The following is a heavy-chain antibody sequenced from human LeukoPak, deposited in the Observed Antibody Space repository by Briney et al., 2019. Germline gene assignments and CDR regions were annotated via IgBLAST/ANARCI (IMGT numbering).Heavy chain of an antibody. Sequence: GSLRLSCAASGFTFSSYEMNWVRQAPGKGLEWVSYISSSGSTIYYADSVKGRVTISRDNAKNSPYLQMNSLRAEDTAVYYCARDSGATSWGNYYYYYGMDVWGQGTTVTVSS. D-gene: IGHD5-12*01. V-gene: IGHV3-48*03. J-gene: IGHJ6*02. CDR2: ISSSGSTI. CDR3: ARDSGATSWGNYYYYYGMDV. CDR1: GFTFSSYE.